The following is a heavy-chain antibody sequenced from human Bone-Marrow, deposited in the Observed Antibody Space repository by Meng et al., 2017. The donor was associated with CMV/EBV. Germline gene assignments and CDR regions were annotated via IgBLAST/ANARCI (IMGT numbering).Heavy chain of an antibody. D-gene: IGHD4-11*01. Sequence: GGSLRLSCAASGFTFSSYAMHWVRQAPGKGLEYVSAISSNGGSTYYADSVKGRFTISRDNSKNTLYLQMGSLRAEDTAVYYCARDRRTTVTTIFYYYYGMDVWGQGTTVTVSS. CDR2: ISSNGGST. V-gene: IGHV3-64*02. J-gene: IGHJ6*02. CDR1: GFTFSSYA. CDR3: ARDRRTTVTTIFYYYYGMDV.